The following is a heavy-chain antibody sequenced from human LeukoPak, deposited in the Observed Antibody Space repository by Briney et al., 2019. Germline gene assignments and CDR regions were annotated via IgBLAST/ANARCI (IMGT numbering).Heavy chain of an antibody. CDR1: GESFSTYY. CDR3: ARPGLAYCGADCYSTEGYYFDY. D-gene: IGHD2-21*01. CDR2: INHGGST. J-gene: IGHJ4*02. Sequence: PSETLSLTCAVYGESFSTYYWSWIRQPPGKGLEWIGEINHGGSTNYNPSLKSRVTISVDTSKNQFSLRLSSETAADTAMYYCARPGLAYCGADCYSTEGYYFDYWSQGTQVTVSS. V-gene: IGHV4-34*01.